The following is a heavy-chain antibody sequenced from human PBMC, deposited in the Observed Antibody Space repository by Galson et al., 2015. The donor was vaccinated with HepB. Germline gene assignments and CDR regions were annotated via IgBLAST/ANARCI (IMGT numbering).Heavy chain of an antibody. Sequence: PGKGLEWIGEIYHSGSTNYNPSLKSRVTISVDKSKNQFSLKLSSVTAADTAVYYCARVGSGGYYYNWFDLWGQGTLVTVSS. D-gene: IGHD3-22*01. CDR3: ARVGSGGYYYNWFDL. CDR2: IYHSGST. V-gene: IGHV4-4*02. J-gene: IGHJ5*02.